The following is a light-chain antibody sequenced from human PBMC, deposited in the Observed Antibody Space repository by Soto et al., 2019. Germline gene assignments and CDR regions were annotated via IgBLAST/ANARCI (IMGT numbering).Light chain of an antibody. CDR3: SSYTTSSSVI. V-gene: IGLV2-14*01. J-gene: IGLJ2*01. CDR1: SSDLGTYDY. Sequence: QSALTQPASVSRSPGQSIAIYGCGTSSDLGTYDYVSWYQQHPGKAPKLMLFDVNHRPSGVSDRFFGSKSGNTASLTISGLQAEDEADYYCSSYTTSSSVIFGGGTKLTVL. CDR2: DVN.